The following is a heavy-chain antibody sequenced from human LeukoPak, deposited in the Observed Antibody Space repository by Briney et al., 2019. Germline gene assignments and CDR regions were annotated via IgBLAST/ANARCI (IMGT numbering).Heavy chain of an antibody. CDR3: AGGIAAAWGY. D-gene: IGHD6-13*01. Sequence: SETLSLTCAVYGGSFSGYYWSWIRQPPGKGLEWIGEINHSGSANYNPSLKSRVTISVDTSKNQFSLKLSSVTAADTAVYYCAGGIAAAWGYWGQGTLVTVSS. CDR2: INHSGSA. CDR1: GGSFSGYY. J-gene: IGHJ4*02. V-gene: IGHV4-34*01.